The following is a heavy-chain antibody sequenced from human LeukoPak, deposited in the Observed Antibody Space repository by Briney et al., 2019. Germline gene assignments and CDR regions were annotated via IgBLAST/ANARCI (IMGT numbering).Heavy chain of an antibody. CDR3: EKERDSVSPKGTRTQTFFDS. CDR2: ISGSGAAT. Sequence: PGGSLRLSCAASGFYFSSYAMSWVRQTPGKGLEWVSTISGSGAATFYADSVKGQFTISRDNSKNTLYLQMNSLKDEDSAVYYCEKERDSVSPKGTRTQTFFDSWGQGALVTVSS. V-gene: IGHV3-23*01. CDR1: GFYFSSYA. D-gene: IGHD3-10*01. J-gene: IGHJ4*02.